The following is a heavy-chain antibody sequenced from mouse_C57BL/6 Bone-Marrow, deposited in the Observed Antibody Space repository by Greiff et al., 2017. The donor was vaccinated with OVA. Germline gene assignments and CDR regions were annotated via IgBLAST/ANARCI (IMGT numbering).Heavy chain of an antibody. CDR3: ARRPGYYGSSYPYWYFDV. V-gene: IGHV1-7*01. Sequence: VQGVESGAELAKPGASVKLSCKASGYTFTSYWMHWVKQRPGQGLEWIGYINPSSGYTKYNQKFKDKATLTADKSSSTAYMQLSSLTYEDSAVYYCARRPGYYGSSYPYWYFDVWGTGTTVTVSS. CDR1: GYTFTSYW. CDR2: INPSSGYT. D-gene: IGHD1-1*01. J-gene: IGHJ1*03.